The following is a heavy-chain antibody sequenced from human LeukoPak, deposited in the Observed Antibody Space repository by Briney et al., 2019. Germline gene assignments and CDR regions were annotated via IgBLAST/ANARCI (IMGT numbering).Heavy chain of an antibody. CDR2: IGSRTSFI. CDR1: GFTFSSYG. J-gene: IGHJ4*02. D-gene: IGHD3/OR15-3a*01. CDR3: ARDRTLDY. Sequence: GRSLRLSCAASGFTFSSYGMNWVRQPPGKGLEWVSSIGSRTSFIYHAESVKGRFAISRDDARNSLYLQLNSLRAEDSAVYYCARDRTLDYWGQGTLVTVSS. V-gene: IGHV3-21*01.